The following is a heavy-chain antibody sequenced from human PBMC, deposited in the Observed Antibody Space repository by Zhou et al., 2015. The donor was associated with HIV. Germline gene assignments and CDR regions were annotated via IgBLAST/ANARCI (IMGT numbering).Heavy chain of an antibody. V-gene: IGHV1-69*01. CDR3: ARNNIDFGIVEYSWLDA. CDR1: GGTFNTYS. CDR2: FIGMFGRP. J-gene: IGHJ5*02. Sequence: QVRLVQSGAEVKKPGSSVRVSCKASGGTFNTYSVTWVRQAPGQGLEWMGEFIGMFGRPKYAPKFQGRVTITADESTTSAYMDVSGLRSDDTAMYYCARNNIDFGIVEYSWLDAWGQGTLVTVAS. D-gene: IGHD2-21*01.